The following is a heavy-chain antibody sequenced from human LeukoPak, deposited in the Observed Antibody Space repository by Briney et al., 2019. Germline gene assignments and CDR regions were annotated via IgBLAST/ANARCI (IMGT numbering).Heavy chain of an antibody. CDR2: IYYSGST. Sequence: ASETLSLTCTVSGGSISSSSYYWGWIRQPPGKGLEWIGSIYYSGSTYYNPSLKSRVTISVDTSKNQFSLKLSSVTAADTAVYYCARDSGYSGWVDYWGQGTLVTVSS. CDR1: GGSISSSSYY. J-gene: IGHJ4*02. V-gene: IGHV4-39*01. D-gene: IGHD5-12*01. CDR3: ARDSGYSGWVDY.